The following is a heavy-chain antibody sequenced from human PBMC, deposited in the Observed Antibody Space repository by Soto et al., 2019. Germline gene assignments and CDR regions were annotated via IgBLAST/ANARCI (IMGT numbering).Heavy chain of an antibody. Sequence: QVQLQESGPGLVKPSGTLSLTCAVSGGSISTSNWWSWVRQPPGKGLEWIGEVYHSGSTNYIPSFKGRVAMSVDKAQQHFSLELTSVSAPHPALYYCARTSTRGNRVGYWGQASMVAVSA. CDR3: ARTSTRGNRVGY. CDR2: VYHSGST. V-gene: IGHV4-4*02. CDR1: GGSISTSNW. J-gene: IGHJ4*02. D-gene: IGHD1-1*01.